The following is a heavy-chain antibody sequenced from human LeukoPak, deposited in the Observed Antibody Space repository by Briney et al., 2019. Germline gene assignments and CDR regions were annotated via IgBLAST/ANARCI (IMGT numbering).Heavy chain of an antibody. CDR3: AKAKRNSDYLFDY. CDR1: GFTFDDYV. J-gene: IGHJ4*02. D-gene: IGHD5-12*01. V-gene: IGHV3-9*01. Sequence: PGGSLRLSCAASGFTFDDYVMHWVRQAPGKGLEWVSSIGWNKDKILYADSVKGRFTISRDNAGRSLFLQMSSLRPEDTAFYYCAKAKRNSDYLFDYWGQGTLVAVSS. CDR2: IGWNKDKI.